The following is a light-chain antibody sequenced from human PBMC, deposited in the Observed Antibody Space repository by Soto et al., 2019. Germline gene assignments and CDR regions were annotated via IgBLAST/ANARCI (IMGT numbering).Light chain of an antibody. CDR3: QQYFGSSWT. Sequence: EIVLTQSPGTLSSSPGERATLSCRASQSIDNRYLAWYQHKPGQAPRLLIYATSSRATGIPDRFGGSGSGRDFALTINRLEPEDFAVYYCQQYFGSSWTFGQGTKVDIK. V-gene: IGKV3-20*01. J-gene: IGKJ1*01. CDR2: ATS. CDR1: QSIDNRY.